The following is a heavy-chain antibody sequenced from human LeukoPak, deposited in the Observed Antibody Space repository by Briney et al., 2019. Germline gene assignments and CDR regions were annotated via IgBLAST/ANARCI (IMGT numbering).Heavy chain of an antibody. CDR3: ARSAYYYDSNRGSYFDY. CDR1: GGSFSGYY. Sequence: SETLSLTCADYGGSFSGYYWSWIRQPPGKGLEWIGEINHSGSTNYNPSLKSRVTISVDTSKNQFSLKLSSVTAADTAVYYCARSAYYYDSNRGSYFDYWGQGTLVTVSS. CDR2: INHSGST. J-gene: IGHJ4*02. V-gene: IGHV4-34*01. D-gene: IGHD3-22*01.